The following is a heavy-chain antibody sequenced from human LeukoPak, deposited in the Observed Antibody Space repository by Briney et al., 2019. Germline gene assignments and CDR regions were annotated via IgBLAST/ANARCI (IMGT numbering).Heavy chain of an antibody. Sequence: ASVRVSSKASGYTFTSYDIRWVRQATGQGLEWMGWMNPNSGNTGYAQKFQGRVTMTRNTSISTAYMELSSLRSEDTAVYYCARADSWGEFYYYSYYMDFWGKGTTVTVSS. CDR1: GYTFTSYD. J-gene: IGHJ6*03. V-gene: IGHV1-8*01. D-gene: IGHD3-16*01. CDR2: MNPNSGNT. CDR3: ARADSWGEFYYYSYYMDF.